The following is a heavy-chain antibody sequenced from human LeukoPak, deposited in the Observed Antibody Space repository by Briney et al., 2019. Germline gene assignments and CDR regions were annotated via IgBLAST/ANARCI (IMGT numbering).Heavy chain of an antibody. J-gene: IGHJ3*01. D-gene: IGHD2-15*01. CDR2: TSVDGSNT. CDR3: ARGRTGSNAFDV. Sequence: GGSLRLSCAASGFTFSSHWMHWVRQAPGKGLVWVSRTSVDGSNTRYADSVKGRFTISRDNAKKTLYLQMNSLRAEDMAVYYCARGRTGSNAFDVWGQGTMFTVSS. CDR1: GFTFSSHW. V-gene: IGHV3-74*01.